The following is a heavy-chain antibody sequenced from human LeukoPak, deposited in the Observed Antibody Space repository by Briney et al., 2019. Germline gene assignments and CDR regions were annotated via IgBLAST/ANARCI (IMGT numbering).Heavy chain of an antibody. CDR1: GFTFGSYA. V-gene: IGHV3-23*01. CDR3: ATRAIVGATWGAFDI. Sequence: GGSLRLSCAASGFTFGSYAMSWVRQAPGKGLEWVSAISGSGGSTYYADSVKGRFTISRDNSKNTLYLHMNSLRAEDTAVYYCATRAIVGATWGAFDIWGQGTMVTVSS. CDR2: ISGSGGST. J-gene: IGHJ3*02. D-gene: IGHD1-26*01.